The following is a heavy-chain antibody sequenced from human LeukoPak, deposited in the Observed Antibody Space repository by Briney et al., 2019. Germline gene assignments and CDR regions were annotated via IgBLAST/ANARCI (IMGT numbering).Heavy chain of an antibody. CDR2: ISSSSSSYI. V-gene: IGHV3-21*04. CDR3: AKDKGYDSSGFDY. J-gene: IGHJ4*02. D-gene: IGHD3-22*01. CDR1: GFTFSSYS. Sequence: GGSLRLSCAASGFTFSSYSMNWVRQAPGKGLEWVSSISSSSSSYIYYADSVKGRFTISRDNAKNSLYLQMNSLRAEDTAVYYCAKDKGYDSSGFDYWGQGTLVTVSS.